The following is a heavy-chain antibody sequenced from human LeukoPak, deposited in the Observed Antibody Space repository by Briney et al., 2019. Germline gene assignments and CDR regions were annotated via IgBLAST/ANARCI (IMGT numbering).Heavy chain of an antibody. D-gene: IGHD3-10*01. CDR1: GGSFSGYY. V-gene: IGHV4-34*01. Sequence: SETLPLTCAVYGGSFSGYYWSWIRQPPGKGLEWIGEINHSGSTNYNPSLKSRVTISVDTSKNQFSLKLSSVTAADTAVYYCARGGGKYGSGSPYYYYYMDVWGKGTTVTVSS. CDR3: ARGGGKYGSGSPYYYYYMDV. J-gene: IGHJ6*03. CDR2: INHSGST.